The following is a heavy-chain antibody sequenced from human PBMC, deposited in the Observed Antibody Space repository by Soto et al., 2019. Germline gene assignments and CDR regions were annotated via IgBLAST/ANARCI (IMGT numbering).Heavy chain of an antibody. CDR2: INPNSGGT. CDR3: ARVVGGGDLVVRQLHDTADLWALYY. D-gene: IGHD2-21*02. V-gene: IGHV1-2*04. CDR1: GYTFTGYY. Sequence: ASVKVSCNASGYTFTGYYMHWVRQAPGQGLEWMGRINPNSGGTNYAQKFQGWVTMTRDTSISTAYMELSRLRSDDTAVYYCARVVGGGDLVVRQLHDTADLWALYYWGQGTLVTVSS. J-gene: IGHJ4*02.